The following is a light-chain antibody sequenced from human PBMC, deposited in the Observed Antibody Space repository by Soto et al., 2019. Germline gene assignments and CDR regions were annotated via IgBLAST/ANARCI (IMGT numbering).Light chain of an antibody. V-gene: IGLV2-14*03. CDR1: SSDIGGYNC. CDR3: SSYTSSGTFVV. CDR2: DVG. Sequence: QSVLTQPASVSGSPGQSITISCTGTSSDIGGYNCVSWYQQHPGKAPKLMIYDVGNRPSGVSNRFSGSKSGNTASLTISGLQAEDEADFYCSSYTSSGTFVVFGGGTKVTVL. J-gene: IGLJ2*01.